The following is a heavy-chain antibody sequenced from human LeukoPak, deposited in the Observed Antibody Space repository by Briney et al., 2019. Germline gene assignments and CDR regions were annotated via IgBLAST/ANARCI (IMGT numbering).Heavy chain of an antibody. V-gene: IGHV1-2*02. CDR1: GYTFTGYY. CDR2: INPNSGGA. D-gene: IGHD3-3*01. CDR3: ARPFEYDFRSGYYQYYFDY. Sequence: ASVKVSCKASGYTFTGYYMHWVRQAPGQGLEWMGWINPNSGGANYAQKFQGRVTITRDTSISTAYMELSRLRSDDTAVYYCARPFEYDFRSGYYQYYFDYWGQGTLVTVSS. J-gene: IGHJ4*02.